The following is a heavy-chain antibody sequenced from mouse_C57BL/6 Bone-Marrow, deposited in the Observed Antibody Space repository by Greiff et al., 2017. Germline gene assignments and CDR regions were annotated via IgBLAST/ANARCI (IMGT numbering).Heavy chain of an antibody. Sequence: VKLQQPGAELVKPGASVKLSCKASGYTFTSYWMHWVKQRPGQGLEWIGMIHPNSGSTNYNEKFKSKATLTVDKSSSTVYMQLSSLTSEDSAVYYCARWYYYPYALDYWGQGTSVTVSS. CDR3: ARWYYYPYALDY. J-gene: IGHJ4*01. V-gene: IGHV1-64*01. D-gene: IGHD1-1*01. CDR2: IHPNSGST. CDR1: GYTFTSYW.